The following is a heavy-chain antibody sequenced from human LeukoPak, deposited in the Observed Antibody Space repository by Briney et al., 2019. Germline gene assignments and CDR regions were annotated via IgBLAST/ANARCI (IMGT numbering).Heavy chain of an antibody. Sequence: SETLSLTCTVSGGSVSSGGYYWSWIRQPPGKGLEWIGYIYYSGSTNYNPSLKSRVTISVDTSKNQFSLKLSSVTAADTAVYYCASSDTAMAPPDYWGQGTLVTVSS. CDR1: GGSVSSGGYY. CDR3: ASSDTAMAPPDY. V-gene: IGHV4-61*08. CDR2: IYYSGST. D-gene: IGHD5-18*01. J-gene: IGHJ4*02.